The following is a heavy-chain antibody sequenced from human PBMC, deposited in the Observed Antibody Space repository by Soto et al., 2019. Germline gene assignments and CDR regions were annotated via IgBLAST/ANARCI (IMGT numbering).Heavy chain of an antibody. CDR1: GFTFISNS. CDR2: ISSSSSTI. V-gene: IGHV3-48*02. CDR3: ARERFFDY. D-gene: IGHD3-16*01. J-gene: IGHJ4*02. Sequence: QLVASGGGLVQPGGSRSLSCAASGFTFISNSMNWVRKAPGKGLEWVSYISSSSSTIYHADSVKGRFTISRDNAKNSLYLQMNSLRDEDTAVYYCARERFFDYWGQGTLVTVSS.